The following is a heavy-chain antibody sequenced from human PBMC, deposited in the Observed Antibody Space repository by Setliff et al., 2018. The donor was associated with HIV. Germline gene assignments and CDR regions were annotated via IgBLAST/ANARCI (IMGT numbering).Heavy chain of an antibody. CDR3: ARYAASGTGWFDP. J-gene: IGHJ5*02. Sequence: ASVKVSCKASGGTFSSYAISWVRQAPGQGLEWMGGIIPIFGTANYAQKFQGRVTITTDESTSTAYMELSSLRSEDTAVYYCARYAASGTGWFDPWGQGTQVTVSS. CDR1: GGTFSSYA. V-gene: IGHV1-69*05. CDR2: IIPIFGTA. D-gene: IGHD2-8*02.